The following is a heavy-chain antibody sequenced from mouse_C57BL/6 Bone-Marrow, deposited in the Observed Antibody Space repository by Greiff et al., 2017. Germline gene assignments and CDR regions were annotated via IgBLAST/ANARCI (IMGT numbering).Heavy chain of an antibody. CDR2: IYPSDSET. D-gene: IGHD1-1*01. V-gene: IGHV1-61*01. CDR3: ASDYCSSYGFAY. J-gene: IGHJ3*01. Sequence: VQLQQPGAELVRPGSSVKLSCKASGYTFTSYWMDWVKQRPGQGLEWIGNIYPSDSETHYNQKFKDKATLTVDKSSSTAYMQRSSLTSEGCAVYDCASDYCSSYGFAYWGRGTLITVSA. CDR1: GYTFTSYW.